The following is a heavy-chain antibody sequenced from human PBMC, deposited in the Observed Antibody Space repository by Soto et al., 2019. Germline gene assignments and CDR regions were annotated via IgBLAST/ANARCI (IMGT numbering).Heavy chain of an antibody. CDR1: GFTFSSYA. CDR2: ISYDGSNK. V-gene: IGHV3-30-3*01. D-gene: IGHD2-2*01. J-gene: IGHJ4*02. Sequence: GGSLRLSCAASGFTFSSYAMHWVRQAPGKGLEWVAVISYDGSNKYYADSVKGRFTISRDNSENTLYLQMNSLRAEDTAVYYCARDLGSPGDIVVVPAYYFDYWGQGTLVTVSS. CDR3: ARDLGSPGDIVVVPAYYFDY.